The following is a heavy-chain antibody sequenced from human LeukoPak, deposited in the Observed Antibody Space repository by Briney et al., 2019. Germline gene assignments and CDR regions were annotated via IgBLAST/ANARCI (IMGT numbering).Heavy chain of an antibody. Sequence: GESLKISCKGSGYTFPYYWIAWVRQMPGKGLEWMGIIYPDDSDTRYSPSFQGLVTISADKSITTAYLQWSSLKASDTAMYYCARLRSSSWYTVDYWGQGTLVTVSS. CDR1: GYTFPYYW. CDR3: ARLRSSSWYTVDY. J-gene: IGHJ4*02. V-gene: IGHV5-51*01. D-gene: IGHD6-13*01. CDR2: IYPDDSDT.